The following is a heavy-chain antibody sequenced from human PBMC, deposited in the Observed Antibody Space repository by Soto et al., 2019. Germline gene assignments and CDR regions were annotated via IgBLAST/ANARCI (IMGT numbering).Heavy chain of an antibody. V-gene: IGHV5-51*01. CDR1: GYSFTSYW. CDR3: ARRLRLGELSSYDAFDI. J-gene: IGHJ3*02. Sequence: GESLKISCKGSGYSFTSYWIGWVRQMPGKGLEWMGIIYPGDSDTRYSPSFQGQATISADKSISTAYLQWSSLKASDTAMYYCARRLRLGELSSYDAFDIWGQGTMVTVSS. D-gene: IGHD3-16*02. CDR2: IYPGDSDT.